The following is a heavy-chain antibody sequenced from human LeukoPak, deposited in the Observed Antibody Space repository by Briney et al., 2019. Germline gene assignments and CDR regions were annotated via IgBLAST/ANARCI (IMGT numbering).Heavy chain of an antibody. CDR3: AREGNSGSYSHAFDI. D-gene: IGHD1-26*01. CDR1: GGSISSSNW. V-gene: IGHV4-4*02. Sequence: SGTLSLTCAVSGGSISSSNWWSWVRQPPGKGLEWIGEIYHSGSTNYNPSLKSRVTISVDKSKNQFSLKLSSVTAADTAVYYCAREGNSGSYSHAFDIWGQGTMVTVSS. J-gene: IGHJ3*02. CDR2: IYHSGST.